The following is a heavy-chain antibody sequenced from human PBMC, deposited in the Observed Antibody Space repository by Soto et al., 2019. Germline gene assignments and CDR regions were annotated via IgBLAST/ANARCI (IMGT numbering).Heavy chain of an antibody. D-gene: IGHD2-21*02. J-gene: IGHJ5*02. V-gene: IGHV3-21*01. CDR1: GFTFSSYN. CDR3: ARQYCGVDCPMPWPS. Sequence: EVQLVESGGGLVKPGGSLRLSCEASGFTFSSYNMNWVRQAPGKGLEWVSSISSSSSYIYYADSVKGRFTISRDNAKNSLYLQMNSLRAEDTAVYYCARQYCGVDCPMPWPSWGQGTLVTVSS. CDR2: ISSSSSYI.